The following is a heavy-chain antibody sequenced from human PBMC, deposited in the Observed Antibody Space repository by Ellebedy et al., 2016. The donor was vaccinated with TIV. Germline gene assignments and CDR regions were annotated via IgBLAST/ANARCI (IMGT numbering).Heavy chain of an antibody. CDR2: ISSSSIYI. J-gene: IGHJ3*01. V-gene: IGHV3-21*01. Sequence: GESLKISCAASGFTFSRYTLGWVRQVPGKGLEWVSSISSSSIYIYYADSLKGRFTISRDNAKDSLFLQMTSLSADDTAVYYCAREGNDGGTYPSAFDVWGQGTMVTVSS. CDR3: AREGNDGGTYPSAFDV. CDR1: GFTFSRYT. D-gene: IGHD1-26*01.